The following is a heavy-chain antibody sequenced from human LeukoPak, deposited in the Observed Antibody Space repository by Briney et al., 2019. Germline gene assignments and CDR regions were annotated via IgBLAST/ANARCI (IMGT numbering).Heavy chain of an antibody. Sequence: GSSVKVSCKASGGTFSSYAISWVRQAPGQGLEWMGRIIPIFGIANYAQKFQGRVTITADKSTSTAYMELSSLRSEDTAVYYRARDDYGRRENAFDIWGQGTMVTVSS. J-gene: IGHJ3*02. CDR1: GGTFSSYA. CDR2: IIPIFGIA. D-gene: IGHD4-17*01. V-gene: IGHV1-69*04. CDR3: ARDDYGRRENAFDI.